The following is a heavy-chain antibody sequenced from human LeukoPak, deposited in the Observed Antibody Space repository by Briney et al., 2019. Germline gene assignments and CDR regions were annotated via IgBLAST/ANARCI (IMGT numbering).Heavy chain of an antibody. CDR1: GFTFSSYA. CDR2: ISGSGGST. D-gene: IGHD6-19*01. Sequence: GGSLRLSCGVSGFTFSSYAMSWVRQAPGKGLEWVSTISGSGGSTYYADSVKGRFTISRDSSKNTLYLHMNSLRAEDTALYYCARDLRATGSSGWYAGYYYGMDVWGQGTTVSVSS. V-gene: IGHV3-23*01. CDR3: ARDLRATGSSGWYAGYYYGMDV. J-gene: IGHJ6*02.